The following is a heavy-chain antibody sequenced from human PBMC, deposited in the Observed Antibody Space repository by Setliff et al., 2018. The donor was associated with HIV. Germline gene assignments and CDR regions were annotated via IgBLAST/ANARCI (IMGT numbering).Heavy chain of an antibody. V-gene: IGHV1-69*05. D-gene: IGHD3-22*01. CDR3: ATGQTYYYDSSGYYLY. J-gene: IGHJ4*02. CDR2: IIPIFGTA. CDR1: GYTFTSYY. Sequence: SVKVSCKASGYTFTSYYIHWVRQALGQGLEWMGGIIPIFGTANYAQKFQGRVTITTDESTSTAYMELSSLRPEDTAVYYCATGQTYYYDSSGYYLYWGQGTLVTVSS.